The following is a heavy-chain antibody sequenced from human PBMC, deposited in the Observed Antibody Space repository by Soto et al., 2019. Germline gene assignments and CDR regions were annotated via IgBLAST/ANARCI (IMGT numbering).Heavy chain of an antibody. CDR3: GREISAAVKH. D-gene: IGHD6-13*01. V-gene: IGHV3-74*01. CDR1: GFTFSSYW. Sequence: GGSLRLSCTASGFTFSSYWMHWVRQAPGKGLVWVARIKGDGSSTGYADAVEGRITISRDNAKNTLYLQMNSLRAEDTAVFYCGREISAAVKHWGQGTLVTVSS. J-gene: IGHJ4*02. CDR2: IKGDGSST.